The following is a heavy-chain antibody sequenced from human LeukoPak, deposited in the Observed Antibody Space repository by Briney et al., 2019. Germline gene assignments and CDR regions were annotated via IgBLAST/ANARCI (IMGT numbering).Heavy chain of an antibody. V-gene: IGHV6-1*01. CDR2: TYYRSKWYN. D-gene: IGHD2-2*01. CDR3: ARDLVVVPAASGYYYMDV. J-gene: IGHJ6*03. Sequence: SQTLSLTCAISGDSVSSNSAAWNWIRQSPSRGLEWLGRTYYRSKWYNDYAVSVKSRITINPDTSKNQFSLQLNSVTPEDTAVYYCARDLVVVPAASGYYYMDVWGKGTTVTV. CDR1: GDSVSSNSAA.